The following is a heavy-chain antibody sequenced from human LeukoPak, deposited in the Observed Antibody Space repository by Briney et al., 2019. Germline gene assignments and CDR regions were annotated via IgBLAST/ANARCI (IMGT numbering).Heavy chain of an antibody. CDR2: MNPNSGNT. J-gene: IGHJ6*03. CDR3: ARVTMVRGGTHYYYYMDV. V-gene: IGHV1-8*01. Sequence: ASVKVSCKASGYTFTSYDINWVRQATGQGLEWMRWMNPNSGNTGYAQKFQGRVTMTRNTSISTAYMELSSLRSEDTAVYYCARVTMVRGGTHYYYYMDVWGKGTTVTVSS. CDR1: GYTFTSYD. D-gene: IGHD3-10*01.